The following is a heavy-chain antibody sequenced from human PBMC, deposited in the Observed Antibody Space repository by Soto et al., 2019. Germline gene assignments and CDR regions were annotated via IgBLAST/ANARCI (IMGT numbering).Heavy chain of an antibody. CDR3: ARASVLRFLEWLPFS. V-gene: IGHV1-3*01. CDR1: GYTFTSYA. CDR2: INAGNGNT. J-gene: IGHJ5*02. Sequence: ASVKVSCKASGYTFTSYAMHWVRQAPGQRLEWMGWINAGNGNTKYSQKFQGRVTITRDTSASTAYMELSSLRSEDTAVYYCARASVLRFLEWLPFSWGQGXLVTVYS. D-gene: IGHD3-3*01.